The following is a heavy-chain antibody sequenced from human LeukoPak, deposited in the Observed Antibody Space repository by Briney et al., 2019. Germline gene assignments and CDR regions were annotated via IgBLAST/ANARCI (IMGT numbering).Heavy chain of an antibody. J-gene: IGHJ3*02. Sequence: ASVKVSCKVSGYTPTELSMHWVRQAPGKGLEWMGGFDPEDGETIYAQKFQGRVTMTEDTSTDTAYMELSSLRSEDTAVYYCATVDPLAVLRYFGGAFDIWGQGTMVTVSS. D-gene: IGHD3-9*01. CDR1: GYTPTELS. V-gene: IGHV1-24*01. CDR2: FDPEDGET. CDR3: ATVDPLAVLRYFGGAFDI.